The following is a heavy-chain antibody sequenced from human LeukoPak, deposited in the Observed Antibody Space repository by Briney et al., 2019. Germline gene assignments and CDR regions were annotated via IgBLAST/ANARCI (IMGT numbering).Heavy chain of an antibody. CDR3: ASIVNWIGGYMDV. CDR2: IYYSGST. Sequence: SETLSLTCTVSGGSISSSSYYWGWIRQPPGKGLEWIGSIYYSGSTYYNPSLKSRVTISVDTSKNQFSLKLSSVTAADTAVYYCASIVNWIGGYMDVWGKGTTVTVSS. V-gene: IGHV4-39*07. J-gene: IGHJ6*03. CDR1: GGSISSSSYY. D-gene: IGHD1-20*01.